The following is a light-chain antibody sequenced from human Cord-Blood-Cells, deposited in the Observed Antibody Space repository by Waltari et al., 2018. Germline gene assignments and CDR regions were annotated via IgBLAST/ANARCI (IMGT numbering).Light chain of an antibody. Sequence: DIQMTQSPSSLSASVGDRVTITCRASQSISSYLIWYQQKPEKAPKLLIYAASSLQSGVPSRFSGSGSETDFTLSISSLQPEDFATYYCQQSYSTPLTFGGGTKGEIK. CDR3: QQSYSTPLT. CDR2: AAS. V-gene: IGKV1-39*01. J-gene: IGKJ4*01. CDR1: QSISSY.